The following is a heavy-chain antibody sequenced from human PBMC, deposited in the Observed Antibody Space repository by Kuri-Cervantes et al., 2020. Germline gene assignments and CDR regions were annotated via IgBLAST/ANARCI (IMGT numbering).Heavy chain of an antibody. CDR2: IKHSGST. CDR3: ARVIPNYYDSSGGMIDY. CDR1: GGSFSGNY. Sequence: SETLSLTCAVYGGSFSGNYWTWIRQPPGKGLEWIGEIKHSGSTNYNPSLKSRVTISVDTSKNQFSLRVNSVTAADTAVYYCARVIPNYYDSSGGMIDYWGQGTLVTVSS. J-gene: IGHJ4*02. V-gene: IGHV4-34*01. D-gene: IGHD3-22*01.